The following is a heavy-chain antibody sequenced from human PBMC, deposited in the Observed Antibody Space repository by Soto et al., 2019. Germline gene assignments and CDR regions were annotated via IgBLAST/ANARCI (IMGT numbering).Heavy chain of an antibody. Sequence: EVQLLESGGGLVQPGGSLKLSCAGSGFTFNSYAMSLVRRAPGRGVEWVASITGSGRSPFYADSMKRRFVISRDNSESTLFVRMLGLGVADTAVYYGAQGWGSYSAGNVYYTYAFDVWGHGTIVPVPS. CDR3: AQGWGSYSAGNVYYTYAFDV. D-gene: IGHD3-22*01. CDR2: ITGSGRSP. CDR1: GFTFNSYA. V-gene: IGHV3-23*01. J-gene: IGHJ3*01.